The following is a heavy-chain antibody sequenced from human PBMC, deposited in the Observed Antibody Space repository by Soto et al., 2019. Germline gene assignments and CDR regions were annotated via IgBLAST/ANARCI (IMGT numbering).Heavy chain of an antibody. Sequence: GGSLRLSCPASGFTFSNFDMSCVRQAPGKGLEWVSGISTSGGTTYYADSVKGRFTSSRDNSKNTLYLQMTSLRAEDTAVYYCATGTAAPAHWGQGTLVTVSS. CDR3: ATGTAAPAH. J-gene: IGHJ1*01. V-gene: IGHV3-23*01. CDR2: ISTSGGTT. D-gene: IGHD6-13*01. CDR1: GFTFSNFD.